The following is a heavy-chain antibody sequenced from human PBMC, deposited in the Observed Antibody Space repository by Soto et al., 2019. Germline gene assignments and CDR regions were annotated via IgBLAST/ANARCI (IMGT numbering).Heavy chain of an antibody. Sequence: EVQLVESGGGLVQPGGSLRLSCAASGFTFSSYAMHWVRQAPGKGLEYVSAITSSGANTDDASSVKGRFTISRDNSKNTLYLQMGSLRAEDMAVYYCARRIPFGYGMDVWGQGTTVTVSS. J-gene: IGHJ6*02. V-gene: IGHV3-64*01. CDR2: ITSSGANT. CDR3: ARRIPFGYGMDV. CDR1: GFTFSSYA. D-gene: IGHD2-21*01.